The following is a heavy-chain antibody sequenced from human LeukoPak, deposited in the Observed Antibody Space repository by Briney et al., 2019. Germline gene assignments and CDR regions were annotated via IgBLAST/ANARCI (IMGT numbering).Heavy chain of an antibody. V-gene: IGHV4-61*02. J-gene: IGHJ4*02. CDR2: INTSGST. Sequence: SETLSLTCTVSGGSISSGSYHWSWVRQPAGKGLECIGRINTSGSTNYNPSLKSRVTMSVDTSKNQFSLKLSSVTAADTAVYYCARVWAGYFDYWGQGTLVTVSS. CDR3: ARVWAGYFDY. D-gene: IGHD3/OR15-3a*01. CDR1: GGSISSGSYH.